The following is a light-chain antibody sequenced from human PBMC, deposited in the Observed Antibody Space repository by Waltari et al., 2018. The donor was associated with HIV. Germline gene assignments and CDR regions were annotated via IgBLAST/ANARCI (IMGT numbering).Light chain of an antibody. V-gene: IGLV2-14*01. CDR1: NSDVGGYNY. CDR2: EVT. CDR3: SSYTTTSTIL. Sequence: QSALTQPASVSGSPGQSITISCTGSNSDVGGYNYVSWYQQHPGKAPKLLLFEVTHRPSGISSRFPGSKSGNTATMTISGLQAEDEADYYCSSYTTTSTILFGGGTKVTVL. J-gene: IGLJ2*01.